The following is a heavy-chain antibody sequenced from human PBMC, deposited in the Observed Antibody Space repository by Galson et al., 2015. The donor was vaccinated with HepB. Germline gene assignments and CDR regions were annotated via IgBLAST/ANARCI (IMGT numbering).Heavy chain of an antibody. J-gene: IGHJ3*02. D-gene: IGHD6-19*01. Sequence: PALVKPTQTLTLTCTFSGFSLSTSGVGVGWIRQPPGKALEWLALIYWDDDKRYSPSLKSRLTITKDTSKNQVVLTMTNMDPVDTATYYCAHSTGAPGIAVAGTALVTWDGAFDIWGQGTMVTVSS. CDR1: GFSLSTSGVG. CDR2: IYWDDDK. V-gene: IGHV2-5*02. CDR3: AHSTGAPGIAVAGTALVTWDGAFDI.